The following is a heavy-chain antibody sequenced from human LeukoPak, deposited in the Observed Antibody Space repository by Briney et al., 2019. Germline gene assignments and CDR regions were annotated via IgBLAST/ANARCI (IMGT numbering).Heavy chain of an antibody. D-gene: IGHD4-17*01. J-gene: IGHJ5*02. CDR1: GYSISSGYY. V-gene: IGHV4-38-2*01. CDR3: ASYSRYGDGNWFDP. CDR2: IYQSGST. Sequence: SETLSLTCAVSGYSISSGYYWGWIRQPPGKGLEWIGSIYQSGSTYYNPSLKSRVTISVDTSKNQFSLKLSSVTAADTAVYYCASYSRYGDGNWFDPWGQGTLVTVSS.